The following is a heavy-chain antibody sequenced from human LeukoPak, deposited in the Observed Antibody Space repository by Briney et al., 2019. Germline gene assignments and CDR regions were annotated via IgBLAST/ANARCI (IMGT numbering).Heavy chain of an antibody. CDR1: GYSFTTYW. CDR3: ARRGIAVAGTPAEYFQH. Sequence: GESLKISCKGSGYSFTTYWIGWVRQMPGKGVEWMGIIYPGDSDTTYSPSFQGQLTISADKSFSTAYLQWSSLKASDTAMYYCARRGIAVAGTPAEYFQHWGQGTLVIVSS. V-gene: IGHV5-51*01. D-gene: IGHD6-19*01. CDR2: IYPGDSDT. J-gene: IGHJ1*01.